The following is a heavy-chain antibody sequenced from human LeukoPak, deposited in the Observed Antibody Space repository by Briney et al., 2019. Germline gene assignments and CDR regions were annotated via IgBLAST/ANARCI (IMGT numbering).Heavy chain of an antibody. J-gene: IGHJ3*02. CDR2: IYPGDSDT. CDR3: ARPSNYYGSGSYFAFDI. Sequence: KVSCKASGGTFSSYAISWVRQAPGQGLEWMGIIYPGDSDTRYSPSFQGQVTISADKSISTAYLQWSSLKASDTAMYYCARPSNYYGSGSYFAFDIWGQGTMVTVSS. CDR1: GGTFSSYA. V-gene: IGHV5-51*01. D-gene: IGHD3-10*01.